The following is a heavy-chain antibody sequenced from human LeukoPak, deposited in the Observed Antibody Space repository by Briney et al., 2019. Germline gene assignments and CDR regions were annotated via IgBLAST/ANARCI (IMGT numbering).Heavy chain of an antibody. Sequence: PSETLSLTCTVSGGSISSYYWSWIRQPPGKGLEWIGYIYYSGSTNYNPSLKSRVTISVDTSKNQFSLKLSSVTAADTAVYYCARVSGDSSGYYYVAWFDPWGQGTLVTVSS. J-gene: IGHJ5*02. CDR1: GGSISSYY. V-gene: IGHV4-59*01. D-gene: IGHD3-22*01. CDR2: IYYSGST. CDR3: ARVSGDSSGYYYVAWFDP.